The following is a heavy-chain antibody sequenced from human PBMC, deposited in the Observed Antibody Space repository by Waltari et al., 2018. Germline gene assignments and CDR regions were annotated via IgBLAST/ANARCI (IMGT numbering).Heavy chain of an antibody. V-gene: IGHV4-39*01. D-gene: IGHD3-9*01. J-gene: IGHJ5*02. CDR1: GGSITTIDYY. CDR3: TRRPYSTGLVWFDP. CDR2: IYYSGIT. Sequence: QLQLQESGPGLVKPSETLSLTCSVSGGSITTIDYYWAWIRQSPGKGLEWIGTIYYSGITYYNPSLESRVTMSVDTSQNRFSLKLSSVTAADTAVYYCTRRPYSTGLVWFDPWGQGTLVTVSS.